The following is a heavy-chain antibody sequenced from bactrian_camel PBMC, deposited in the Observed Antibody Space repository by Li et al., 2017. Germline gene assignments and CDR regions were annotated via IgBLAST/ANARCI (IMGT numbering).Heavy chain of an antibody. Sequence: HVQLVESGGGSVQAGGSLRLSCVAPMNTVRYNCWGWFRQGEGKEREGVAVTHTRKGVTYVDDSVKGRFSISKDDAKNIIYLQMNSLKLEDTAMYYCAIEGTGGYCSLRALALGYWDQGTQVTVS. CDR3: AIEGTGGYCSLRALALGY. V-gene: IGHV3S63*01. CDR2: THTRKGVT. CDR1: MNTVRYNC. J-gene: IGHJ6*01. D-gene: IGHD3*01.